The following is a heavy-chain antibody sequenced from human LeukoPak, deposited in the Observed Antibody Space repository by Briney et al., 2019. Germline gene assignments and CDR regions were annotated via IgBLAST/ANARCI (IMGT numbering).Heavy chain of an antibody. D-gene: IGHD6-19*01. CDR2: IRYDGSNK. J-gene: IGHJ4*02. CDR3: TKERYSLLSDTSGWWGPYFDS. Sequence: PGGSLRLSCAASGFIFSHYGMHWVRQAPGKGLEWVTFIRYDGSNKYYADSVKGRFTISRDNSKYTLYLRMNSLRTEDTAVYYCTKERYSLLSDTSGWWGPYFDSWGQGTQVTVS. V-gene: IGHV3-30*02. CDR1: GFIFSHYG.